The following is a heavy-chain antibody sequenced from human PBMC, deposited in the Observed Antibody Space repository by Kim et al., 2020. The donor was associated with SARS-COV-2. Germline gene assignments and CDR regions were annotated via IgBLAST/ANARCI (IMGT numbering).Heavy chain of an antibody. V-gene: IGHV3-30*18. Sequence: GGSLRLSCAASGFTFSSYGMHWVRQAPGKGLEWVAVISYDGSNKYYADSVKGRFTISRDNSKNTLYLQMNSLRAEDTAVYYCAKDAELGEYSSEEYFDYWGQGTLVTVSS. CDR2: ISYDGSNK. D-gene: IGHD5-18*01. CDR1: GFTFSSYG. J-gene: IGHJ4*02. CDR3: AKDAELGEYSSEEYFDY.